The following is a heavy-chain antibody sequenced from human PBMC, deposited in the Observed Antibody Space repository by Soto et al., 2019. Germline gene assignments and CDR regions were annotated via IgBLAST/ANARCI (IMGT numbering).Heavy chain of an antibody. CDR3: ARGEGWVSVVTHYGMDV. V-gene: IGHV1-46*01. CDR2: INPSGGST. CDR1: GYSFTSYY. Sequence: GASVKVSCKACGYSFTSYYMHWVRQAPRQGLEWMGIINPSGGSTSYAQKFQGRVTMTRDTSTSTVYMELSSLRSEDTAVYYCARGEGWVSVVTHYGMDVWGQGTTVTVSS. D-gene: IGHD2-15*01. J-gene: IGHJ6*02.